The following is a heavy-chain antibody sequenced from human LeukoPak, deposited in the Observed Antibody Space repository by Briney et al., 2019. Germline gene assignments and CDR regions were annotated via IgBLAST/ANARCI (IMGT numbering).Heavy chain of an antibody. CDR2: INTDGTTT. J-gene: IGHJ5*02. CDR1: GFTFSSYW. Sequence: GGSLRLSCAASGFTFSSYWMHWVRQPPGKGLVWVSRINTDGTTTSYADSVKGRFTISRDNAKNTLYLQMNSLRAEDTAVYYCPRPSGTYPWFDPWGQGTLVTVSS. CDR3: PRPSGTYPWFDP. D-gene: IGHD1-26*01. V-gene: IGHV3-74*01.